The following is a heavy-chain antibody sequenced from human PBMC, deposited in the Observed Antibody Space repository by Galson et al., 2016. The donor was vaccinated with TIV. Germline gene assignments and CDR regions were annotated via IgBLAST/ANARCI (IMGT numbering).Heavy chain of an antibody. CDR3: AKSPTSGTYYYDGSGYSSFFDY. CDR1: GFTFSNYV. D-gene: IGHD3-22*01. V-gene: IGHV3-23*01. J-gene: IGHJ4*02. Sequence: SLRLSCAASGFTFSNYVMNWVRQAPGKGLEWVSSISGIGGTTYHEDSLEGRFTISRDNSKKTLFLQMNSLRAEDTAIYYCAKSPTSGTYYYDGSGYSSFFDYWGQGSLVSVSS. CDR2: ISGIGGTT.